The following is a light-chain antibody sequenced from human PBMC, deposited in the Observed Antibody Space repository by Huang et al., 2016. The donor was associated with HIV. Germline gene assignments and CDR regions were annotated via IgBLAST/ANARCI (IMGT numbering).Light chain of an antibody. V-gene: IGKV1-39*01. J-gene: IGKJ2*01. CDR1: QSISSY. CDR3: QQSYSTLRYT. Sequence: DIQMTQPPSSLSASVGDRVTITCRASQSISSYLNWYQQKPGKAPKLLIYAASSLKSGVPSRFSGSGAGTDVTLTISSLQPEDFATYYCQQSYSTLRYTFGQGTKLEIK. CDR2: AAS.